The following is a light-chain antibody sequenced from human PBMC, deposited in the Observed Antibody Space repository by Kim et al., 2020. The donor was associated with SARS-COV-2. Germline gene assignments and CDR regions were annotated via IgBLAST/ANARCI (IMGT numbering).Light chain of an antibody. J-gene: IGKJ2*01. CDR3: QQET. V-gene: IGKV1-5*03. CDR2: KAS. Sequence: SPSPLSASVGDRVTITCRASQSISSWLAWYQQKPGKAPKLLIYKASSLESGVPSRFSGSGSGTEFTLTISSLQPDDFATYYCQQETFGQGTKLEI. CDR1: QSISSW.